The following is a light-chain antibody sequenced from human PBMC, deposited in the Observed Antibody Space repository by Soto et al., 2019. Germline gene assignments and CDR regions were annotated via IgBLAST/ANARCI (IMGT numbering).Light chain of an antibody. CDR1: ESIDIN. Sequence: EIVFTQSPATLSVSPGERATLSCRASESIDINLVWYQQKPGQSPRLIIFRASTRATGVPTRFSGSGSGTEFTLTISRLEPEDFAVYYCQQYGSSRGFTFGPGTKVDIK. V-gene: IGKV3-15*01. J-gene: IGKJ3*01. CDR2: RAS. CDR3: QQYGSSRGFT.